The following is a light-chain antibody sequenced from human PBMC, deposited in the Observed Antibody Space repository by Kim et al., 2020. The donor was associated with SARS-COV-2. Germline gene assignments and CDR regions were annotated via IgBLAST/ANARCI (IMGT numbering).Light chain of an antibody. CDR3: QQFGSSPYT. V-gene: IGKV3-20*01. J-gene: IGKJ2*01. CDR2: GAS. Sequence: LSPGERATLSCRAHETLSGRYLAWYQQKPGQAPRLLIYGASSRATGIPDRFSGSGSGTDFTLSISRLEPEDAAVYFCQQFGSSPYTFGLGTKLEI. CDR1: ETLSGRY.